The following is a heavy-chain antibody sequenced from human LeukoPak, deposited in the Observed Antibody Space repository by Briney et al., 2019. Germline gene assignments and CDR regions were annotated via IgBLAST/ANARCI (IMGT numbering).Heavy chain of an antibody. CDR2: IKQDGSEK. CDR1: GFTFSSYW. D-gene: IGHD6-19*01. V-gene: IGHV3-7*01. CDR3: ARTRLAVAGTWWFDP. J-gene: IGHJ5*02. Sequence: GGSLRLSCAASGFTFSSYWMCWVRQAPGKGLEWVANIKQDGSEKYYVDSVKGRFTISRDNAKNSLYLQMNSLRAEDTAVYYCARTRLAVAGTWWFDPWGQGTLVTVSS.